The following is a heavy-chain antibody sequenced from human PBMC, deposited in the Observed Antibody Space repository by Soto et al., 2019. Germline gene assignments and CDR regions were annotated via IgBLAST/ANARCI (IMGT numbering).Heavy chain of an antibody. V-gene: IGHV4-59*01. D-gene: IGHD7-27*01. J-gene: IGHJ4*02. CDR1: GGSMSSYY. Sequence: QVQLQESGPGLVKPSETLSLTCTVSGGSMSSYYWSWIRQPPGKGLEWIGYIHYSGSTKYNPSLESRVTISVDTSKNQFSLKLNSVTAADTALYSCAREGPQLGAPFDYWGQGILVTVSS. CDR2: IHYSGST. CDR3: AREGPQLGAPFDY.